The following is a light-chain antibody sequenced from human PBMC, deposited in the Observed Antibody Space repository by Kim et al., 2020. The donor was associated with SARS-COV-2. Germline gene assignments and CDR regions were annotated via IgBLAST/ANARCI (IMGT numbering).Light chain of an antibody. CDR2: GKN. CDR1: SLRSYY. V-gene: IGLV3-19*01. Sequence: SSELTQDPAVSVALGQTVRITCQGDSLRSYYASWYQQKPGQAPVLVIYGKNNRPSGIPDRFSGSSSGNTASLTITGAQVEDEADYYCNSRDSSGNRVFGTGTKVTVL. J-gene: IGLJ1*01. CDR3: NSRDSSGNRV.